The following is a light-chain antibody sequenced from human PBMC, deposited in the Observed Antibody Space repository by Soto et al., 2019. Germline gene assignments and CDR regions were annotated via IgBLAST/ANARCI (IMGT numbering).Light chain of an antibody. CDR1: QSVSSSY. Sequence: EIVLTQSPGTLSLSPGERATLSCRASQSVSSSYLAWYQQKPGQAPGLLIYGASGRVTGIPDRFSGSGSGTDFTLTISRLEPEDFAVYYCQQYGSSRGFTFGPGTKVDIK. CDR3: QQYGSSRGFT. J-gene: IGKJ3*01. V-gene: IGKV3-20*01. CDR2: GAS.